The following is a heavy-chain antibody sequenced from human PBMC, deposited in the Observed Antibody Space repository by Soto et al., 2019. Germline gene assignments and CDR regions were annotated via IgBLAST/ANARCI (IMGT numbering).Heavy chain of an antibody. CDR3: ASYCSGGSCYLRDAFDI. CDR2: ITPSGGST. Sequence: QVQLVQSGAEVKKPGASVKVSCKASGYTFTSYYMHWVRQAPGQGLEWMGIITPSGGSTSYAQKFQGRVTMTRDTSTSTVYMELSSLRSEDTAVYYCASYCSGGSCYLRDAFDIWGQGTMVTVSS. V-gene: IGHV1-46*03. J-gene: IGHJ3*02. CDR1: GYTFTSYY. D-gene: IGHD2-15*01.